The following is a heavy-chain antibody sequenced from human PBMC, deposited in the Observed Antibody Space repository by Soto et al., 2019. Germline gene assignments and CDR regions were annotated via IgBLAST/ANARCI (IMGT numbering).Heavy chain of an antibody. J-gene: IGHJ4*02. CDR1: GFTFSYYA. Sequence: EVQVMESGGGLVQPGGSLRLSCAASGFTFSYYAMSWVRQAPGKGPEWGSGITGSGGNIYYADSVKGRFTISRDNSKNTLYLQMNSLRVEDTAVYYCASLEQWLPRDYWGQGTLVTVSS. V-gene: IGHV3-23*01. D-gene: IGHD6-19*01. CDR3: ASLEQWLPRDY. CDR2: ITGSGGNI.